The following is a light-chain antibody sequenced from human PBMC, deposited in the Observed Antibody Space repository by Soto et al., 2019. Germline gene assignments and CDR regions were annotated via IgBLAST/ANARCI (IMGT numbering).Light chain of an antibody. Sequence: QSVLTQPASVSGSPGQSIPISCPGTSSDVGSYNLVSWYQQHPGKAPKLMIYEGSKRPSGVSNRFSGSKSGNTASLTISGLQAEDEADYYCCSYAGSSTYVFGTGTKVTVL. CDR3: CSYAGSSTYV. V-gene: IGLV2-23*01. CDR2: EGS. CDR1: SSDVGSYNL. J-gene: IGLJ1*01.